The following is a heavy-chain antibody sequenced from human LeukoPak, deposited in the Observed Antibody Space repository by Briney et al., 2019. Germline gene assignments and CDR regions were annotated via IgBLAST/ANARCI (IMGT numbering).Heavy chain of an antibody. CDR2: IKQDGSEE. CDR3: GRNEVDY. Sequence: GGSLRLSCVVSGLTFSNYRMSWVRQAPGKGLEWVAHIKQDGSEEFYVDSVKGRFTISRDNAKNSPYLQMSSPRTEDTAVYYCGRNEVDYFGHGTLVTVSS. J-gene: IGHJ4*01. V-gene: IGHV3-7*01. CDR1: GLTFSNYR.